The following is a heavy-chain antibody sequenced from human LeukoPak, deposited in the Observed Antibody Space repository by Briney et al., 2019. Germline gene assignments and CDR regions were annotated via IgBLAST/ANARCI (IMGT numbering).Heavy chain of an antibody. D-gene: IGHD3-10*01. Sequence: PGGSLRLSCAASGFTFSGYGMHWVRQAPGKGLEWVAVISYDGSNKYYADSVKGRFTISRDNSKNTLYLQMNSLRAEDTAVYYCAKGRFGELLGYFDYWGQGTLVTVSS. CDR3: AKGRFGELLGYFDY. V-gene: IGHV3-30*18. CDR2: ISYDGSNK. CDR1: GFTFSGYG. J-gene: IGHJ4*02.